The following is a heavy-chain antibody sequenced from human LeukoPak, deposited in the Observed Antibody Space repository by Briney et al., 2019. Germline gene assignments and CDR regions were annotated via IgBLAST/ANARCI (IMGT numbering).Heavy chain of an antibody. Sequence: SETLSLTCTVSGTSMRGYYWSWIRQSPGKGLEWIGYIYYSGSTNYNLSLKSRVTISVDTSKNQFSLKMYSVTAAEMAMYYCARVRDGDYGDYFDYWGQGTLVTVSS. CDR2: IYYSGST. CDR1: GTSMRGYY. V-gene: IGHV4-59*01. CDR3: ARVRDGDYGDYFDY. D-gene: IGHD4-17*01. J-gene: IGHJ4*02.